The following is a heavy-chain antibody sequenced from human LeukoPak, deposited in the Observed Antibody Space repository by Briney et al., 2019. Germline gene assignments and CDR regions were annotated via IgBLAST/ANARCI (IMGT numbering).Heavy chain of an antibody. CDR2: INPNSGGT. J-gene: IGHJ5*02. Sequence: GASVKVSCKASGYTFTGYYMHWVRQAPGQGLEWMGWINPNSGGTNYAQKFQGRVTMTRDTSISTAYMEPSRLRSDDTAVYYCARDGIVATISIGDWFDPWGQGTLVTVSS. CDR3: ARDGIVATISIGDWFDP. CDR1: GYTFTGYY. V-gene: IGHV1-2*02. D-gene: IGHD5-12*01.